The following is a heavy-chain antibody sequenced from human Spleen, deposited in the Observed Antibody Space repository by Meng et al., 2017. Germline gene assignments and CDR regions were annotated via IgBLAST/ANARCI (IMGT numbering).Heavy chain of an antibody. J-gene: IGHJ5*02. CDR3: ARSVYDSSAMVDP. CDR1: GYTFTTYG. D-gene: IGHD3-22*01. Sequence: QVQLVQSGAEVKKPGASVKVSCQASGYTFTTYGFHWVRQAPGQRLEWMGWINVGNGNTKYSQKFQGRVTIIRDTSASTAYMELSSLRSEDTAVYYCARSVYDSSAMVDPWGQGTLVTVSS. V-gene: IGHV1-3*01. CDR2: INVGNGNT.